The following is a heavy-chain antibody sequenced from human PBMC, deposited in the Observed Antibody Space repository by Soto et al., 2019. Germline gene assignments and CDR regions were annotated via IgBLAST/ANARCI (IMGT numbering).Heavy chain of an antibody. Sequence: ASVKVSCKASGYTFTSYDINWVRQATGQGLEWMGWMNPNSGNTGYAQKFQGRVTMTRNTSISTAYMELSSLRSEDTAVYYRARGDVSKWNYVPFDIWGQGTMVTVSS. CDR3: ARGDVSKWNYVPFDI. J-gene: IGHJ3*02. CDR1: GYTFTSYD. V-gene: IGHV1-8*01. CDR2: MNPNSGNT. D-gene: IGHD1-7*01.